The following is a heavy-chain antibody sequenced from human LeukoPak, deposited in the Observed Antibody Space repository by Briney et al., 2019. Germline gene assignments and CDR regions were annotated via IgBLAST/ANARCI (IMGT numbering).Heavy chain of an antibody. J-gene: IGHJ4*02. CDR3: VSWSGKYYVTSEIPANS. Sequence: GGSLRLSCAASGLAFRNYWMSWIRQAPGKGLEWAAHISEDGSNKYYVDSVKGRFTISRDNAKNSLYLQMNSLRVEDTAVYYCVSWSGKYYVTSEIPANSWGQGTLVTVSS. CDR2: ISEDGSNK. D-gene: IGHD3-10*02. V-gene: IGHV3-7*01. CDR1: GLAFRNYW.